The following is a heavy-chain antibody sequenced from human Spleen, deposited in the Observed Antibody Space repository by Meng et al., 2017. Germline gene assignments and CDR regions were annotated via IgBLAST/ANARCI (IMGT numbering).Heavy chain of an antibody. D-gene: IGHD3-22*01. Sequence: GESLKISCAASGFTFSSYEMNWVRQAPGKGLEWVSYISGSGSTTTYADSVKGRFAISRDNAKNSLYLQMNRLRDEDTAVYYCARDLSGDSGGYYFDYWGQGTLVTVSS. J-gene: IGHJ4*02. CDR3: ARDLSGDSGGYYFDY. V-gene: IGHV3-48*03. CDR1: GFTFSSYE. CDR2: ISGSGSTT.